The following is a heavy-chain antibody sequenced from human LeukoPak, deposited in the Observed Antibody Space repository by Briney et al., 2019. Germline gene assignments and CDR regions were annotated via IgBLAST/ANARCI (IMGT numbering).Heavy chain of an antibody. Sequence: SETLSLTCAVYGGSFSGYYWSWIRQPPGKGLEWTGEINHSGSTNYNPSLKSRVTISVDTSKNQFSLKLSSVTAADTAVYYCARGGFDDYPGAFDIWGQGTMVTVSS. CDR2: INHSGST. CDR3: ARGGFDDYPGAFDI. CDR1: GGSFSGYY. V-gene: IGHV4-34*01. J-gene: IGHJ3*02. D-gene: IGHD5-12*01.